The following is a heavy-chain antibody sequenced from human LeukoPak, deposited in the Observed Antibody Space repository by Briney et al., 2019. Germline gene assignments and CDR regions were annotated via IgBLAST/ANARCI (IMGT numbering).Heavy chain of an antibody. Sequence: ASVKVFCKASGYTFTGYYMHWVRQAPGQGLEWMGWINSNSGGTNYAQKFQGRVTMTRDTSISTAYMELSRLGSDDTAVYYCARGDSSEGAFDMWGQGTMVTVSS. CDR3: ARGDSSEGAFDM. CDR1: GYTFTGYY. CDR2: INSNSGGT. V-gene: IGHV1-2*02. J-gene: IGHJ3*02. D-gene: IGHD3-22*01.